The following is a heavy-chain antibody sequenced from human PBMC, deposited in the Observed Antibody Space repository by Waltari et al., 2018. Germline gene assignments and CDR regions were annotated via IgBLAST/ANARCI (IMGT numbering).Heavy chain of an antibody. CDR2: IRYDGSNK. D-gene: IGHD5-12*01. Sequence: QVQLVESGGGVVQPGGSLRLSCAASGFTFSSYGMHWVRQAPGKGLEWVALIRYDGSNKYYADSVKGRFTISRDDSKNTLYLQMNSLRAEDTAVYYCAKEYSYYYYGMDVWGQGTTVTVSS. CDR1: GFTFSSYG. J-gene: IGHJ6*02. V-gene: IGHV3-30*02. CDR3: AKEYSYYYYGMDV.